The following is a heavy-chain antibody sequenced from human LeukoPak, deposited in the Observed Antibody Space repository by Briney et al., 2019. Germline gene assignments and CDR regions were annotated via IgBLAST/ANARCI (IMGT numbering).Heavy chain of an antibody. Sequence: PGGSLRLSCAASGFTFSSYSMNWVRQAPGKGLEWVSSISSSSSYIYYADSVKGRFTISRDNAKNSLYLQMNSLRAEDTAVYYCAREPSGSYYDYYYYMDVWGKGTTVTVSS. V-gene: IGHV3-21*01. CDR3: AREPSGSYYDYYYYMDV. CDR1: GFTFSSYS. D-gene: IGHD1-26*01. CDR2: ISSSSSYI. J-gene: IGHJ6*03.